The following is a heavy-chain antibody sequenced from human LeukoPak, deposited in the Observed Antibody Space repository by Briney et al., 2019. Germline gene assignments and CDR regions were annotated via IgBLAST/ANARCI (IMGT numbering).Heavy chain of an antibody. CDR2: IYTSGST. CDR3: ARQRRVRGAKEVYYYYYYYMDV. CDR1: GGSISSYY. J-gene: IGHJ6*03. V-gene: IGHV4-4*07. D-gene: IGHD3-10*01. Sequence: SETLSLTCTVSGGSISSYYWSWIRQPAGKGLEWIGRIYTSGSTNYNPSLKSRVTISVDTSKNQFSLKLSSVTAADTAVYYCARQRRVRGAKEVYYYYYYYMDVWGKGTTVTISS.